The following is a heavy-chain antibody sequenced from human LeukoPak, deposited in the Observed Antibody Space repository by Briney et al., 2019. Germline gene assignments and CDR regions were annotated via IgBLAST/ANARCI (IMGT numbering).Heavy chain of an antibody. Sequence: GGSLTLSCAASGFPFSNYAMAWVRQAPGKGLEWVSGLSGSGSNTFYTHPLKGRFTISRDNPKNTLYLQMNSLRADDTAVYYCATEKGDSPDYWGQGTLVTVSS. D-gene: IGHD3-16*01. CDR3: ATEKGDSPDY. J-gene: IGHJ4*02. CDR1: GFPFSNYA. CDR2: LSGSGSNT. V-gene: IGHV3-23*01.